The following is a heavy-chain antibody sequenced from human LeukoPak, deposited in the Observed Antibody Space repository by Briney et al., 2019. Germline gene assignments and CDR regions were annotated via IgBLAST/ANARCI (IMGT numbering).Heavy chain of an antibody. J-gene: IGHJ3*02. V-gene: IGHV3-7*01. CDR3: PRALIKWEPHDAFDI. CDR1: GFTFSSCR. CDR2: IKQDGSGK. D-gene: IGHD1-26*01. Sequence: GGSLRLSCAASGFTFSSCRMSWVRQAPGKGLEWVANIKQDGSGKYYVDSVKGRFTISRDNAKNSLYLQMNSLRAEDTAVYYCPRALIKWEPHDAFDIWGQGTMVTVSP.